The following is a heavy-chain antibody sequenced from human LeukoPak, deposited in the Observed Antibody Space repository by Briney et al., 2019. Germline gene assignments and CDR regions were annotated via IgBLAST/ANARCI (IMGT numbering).Heavy chain of an antibody. Sequence: GGSLRLSCAASGFTFSNAWMSWVRQAPGKGLEWVGRIKSKTDGGATDYAAPVKGRFTTSRDDSKNTLYLQMNSLKTEDTAVYYCTTDLYCSSTSCYRLTNWGQGTLVTVSS. J-gene: IGHJ4*02. D-gene: IGHD2-2*02. V-gene: IGHV3-15*01. CDR2: IKSKTDGGAT. CDR3: TTDLYCSSTSCYRLTN. CDR1: GFTFSNAW.